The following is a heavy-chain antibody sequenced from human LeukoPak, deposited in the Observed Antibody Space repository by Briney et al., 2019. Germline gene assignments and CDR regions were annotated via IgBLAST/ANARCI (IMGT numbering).Heavy chain of an antibody. J-gene: IGHJ5*02. V-gene: IGHV1-2*02. D-gene: IGHD2-15*01. CDR1: GYTFTGYY. CDR3: ARDYVVVVAAFNWFDP. CDR2: INPNSGGT. Sequence: GESLKISCKGSGYTFTGYYMHWVRQAPGQGLEWMGWINPNSGGTNYAQKSQGRVTMTRDTSISTAYMELSRLRSDDTAVYYCARDYVVVVAAFNWFDPWGQGTLVTVSS.